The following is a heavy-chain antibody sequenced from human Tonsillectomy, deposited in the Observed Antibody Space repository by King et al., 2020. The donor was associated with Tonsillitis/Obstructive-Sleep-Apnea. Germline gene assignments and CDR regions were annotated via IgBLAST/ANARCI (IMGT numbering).Heavy chain of an antibody. CDR3: AKRSLVVIVVVPAAPYYYYYMDV. Sequence: VQLVESGGGLVQPGGSLRLSCAASGFTFSSYAMSWVRQAPGKGLEWVSAISGSGGSTYYADSVKGRFTISRDNSKNTLYLQMNSLRAEDTAVYYCAKRSLVVIVVVPAAPYYYYYMDVWGKGTTVTVSS. J-gene: IGHJ6*03. D-gene: IGHD2-2*03. V-gene: IGHV3-23*04. CDR1: GFTFSSYA. CDR2: ISGSGGST.